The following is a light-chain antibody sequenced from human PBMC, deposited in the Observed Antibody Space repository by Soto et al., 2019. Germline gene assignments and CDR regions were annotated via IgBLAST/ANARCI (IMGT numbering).Light chain of an antibody. CDR2: EAS. CDR1: QSVSSSS. CDR3: QQYRT. V-gene: IGKV3-20*01. J-gene: IGKJ1*01. Sequence: EIVLTQSPGTLSLSPGERATLSCRASQSVSSSSLAWYQQNHGQAPRLLTYEASSRDTGIPDRFSGSGSGTDFTLTISRLEPEDFAVYYCQQYRTFGQGTKVDIK.